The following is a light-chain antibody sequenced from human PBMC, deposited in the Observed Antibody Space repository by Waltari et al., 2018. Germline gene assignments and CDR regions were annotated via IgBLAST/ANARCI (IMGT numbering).Light chain of an antibody. V-gene: IGLV7-46*01. CDR2: ETI. Sequence: QAVVTQEPSLTVSPGGTVTLTCGPSTGTVTSGHYPYWFQQKPGQAPRTLISETINRNSGTPARFSGSLIGGKAALTLSGAQPEDEADYYCLLSYSDARRVFGGGTKLTVL. CDR1: TGTVTSGHY. CDR3: LLSYSDARRV. J-gene: IGLJ3*02.